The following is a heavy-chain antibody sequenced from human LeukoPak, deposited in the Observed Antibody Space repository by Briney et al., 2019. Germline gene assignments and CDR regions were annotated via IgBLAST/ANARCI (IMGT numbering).Heavy chain of an antibody. CDR2: IYWNDDK. Sequence: SGPTLVNPTQTLTLTCTFSGFSLSTRGMYVGWIRQPSGKALEWLALIYWNDDKRYSPSLKSRLTITKDTSKNQVVLTMTNMDPVDTATYYCAHRNSDYRAFDIWGQGTMVTVSS. D-gene: IGHD4-11*01. V-gene: IGHV2-5*01. J-gene: IGHJ3*02. CDR1: GFSLSTRGMY. CDR3: AHRNSDYRAFDI.